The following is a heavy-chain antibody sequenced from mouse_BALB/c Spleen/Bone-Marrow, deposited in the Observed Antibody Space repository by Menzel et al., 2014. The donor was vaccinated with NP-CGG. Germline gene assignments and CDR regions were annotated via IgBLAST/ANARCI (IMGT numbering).Heavy chain of an antibody. CDR1: GYTFTSYW. D-gene: IGHD2-12*01. CDR2: INPSNGRT. J-gene: IGHJ2*01. V-gene: IGHV1S81*02. CDR3: ARWLLYY. Sequence: QVQLKESGAELVKPGASVKLSCKASGYTFTSYWMRWVKQRPGQGLEWIGEINPSNGRTNYNEKFKTKATLTVDKSSSTAYMQLSSLTSEDSAVYYCARWLLYYWGQGTTLTVSS.